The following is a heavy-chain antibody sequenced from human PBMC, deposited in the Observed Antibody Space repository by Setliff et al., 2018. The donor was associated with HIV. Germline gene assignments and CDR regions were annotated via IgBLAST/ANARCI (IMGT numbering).Heavy chain of an antibody. J-gene: IGHJ3*02. Sequence: EASVKVSCKASGGTSSTHAMNWVRQAPGQGLEWIGQIISILEITDYAQKLQGRVTITADGPTNTLYMELSGLRSDDTAVYYCAGPRGDEAFDIWGQGTMVTVSS. V-gene: IGHV1-69*10. CDR1: GGTSSTHA. CDR2: IISILEIT. D-gene: IGHD3-10*01. CDR3: AGPRGDEAFDI.